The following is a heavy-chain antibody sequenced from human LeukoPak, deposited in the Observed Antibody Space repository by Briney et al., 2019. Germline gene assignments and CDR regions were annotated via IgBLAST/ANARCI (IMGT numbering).Heavy chain of an antibody. CDR2: ISSSSSTI. Sequence: GGSLRLSCAASGFAFSSYSMNWVRQVPGKGLEWVSYISSSSSTIYYADSVKGRFTISRDNAKNSLYLQMNSLRAEDTAVYYCARDRGVTTFYWFDPWGQGTLVTVSS. CDR1: GFAFSSYS. D-gene: IGHD4-17*01. V-gene: IGHV3-48*04. CDR3: ARDRGVTTFYWFDP. J-gene: IGHJ5*02.